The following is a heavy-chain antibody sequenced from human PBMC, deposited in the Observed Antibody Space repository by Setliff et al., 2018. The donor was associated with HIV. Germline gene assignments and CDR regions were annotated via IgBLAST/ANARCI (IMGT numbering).Heavy chain of an antibody. CDR1: GESFSGYY. D-gene: IGHD3-22*01. Sequence: SETLSLTCAVYGESFSGYYWSWIRQPPGEGLEWIGEINHSGSTNYNPSLKSRVTISVDTSKNQFSLKLTSVTAADTAVYYCARDPKHSSSGDLEYWGRGTQVTVSS. V-gene: IGHV4-34*01. CDR2: INHSGST. J-gene: IGHJ4*01. CDR3: ARDPKHSSSGDLEY.